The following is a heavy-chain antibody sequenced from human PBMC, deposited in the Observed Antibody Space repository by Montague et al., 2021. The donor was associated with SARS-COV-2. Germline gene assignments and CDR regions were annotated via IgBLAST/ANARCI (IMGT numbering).Heavy chain of an antibody. CDR2: INHSGST. D-gene: IGHD7-27*01. J-gene: IGHJ1*01. V-gene: IGHV4-34*01. CDR1: GESFTGYY. CDR3: ARLSLGWNTD. Sequence: SETLSLTCAVYGESFTGYYWSWIRQPPGKGLEYIGDINHSGSTNYNPSLKSRLTISVDTSKNQFSLKLSSVTAADTAVYFCARLSLGWNTDWGQGTLVTVSS.